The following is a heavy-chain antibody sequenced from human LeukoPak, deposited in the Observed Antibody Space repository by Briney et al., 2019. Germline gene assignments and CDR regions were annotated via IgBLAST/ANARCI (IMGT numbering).Heavy chain of an antibody. Sequence: ASVKVSCKASGYTFTSYGISWVRQAPGQGLEWMGWISAYNGNTNYAQKLQGRVTMTTDTSTSTAYMELRSLRSDDTAVYYCARDVDTAMVSPGIYYYYGMDVWGQGTTVTVSS. D-gene: IGHD5-18*01. CDR3: ARDVDTAMVSPGIYYYYGMDV. CDR1: GYTFTSYG. V-gene: IGHV1-18*01. CDR2: ISAYNGNT. J-gene: IGHJ6*02.